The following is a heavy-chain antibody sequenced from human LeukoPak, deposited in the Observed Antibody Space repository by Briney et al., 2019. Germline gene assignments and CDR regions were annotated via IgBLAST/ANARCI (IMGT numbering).Heavy chain of an antibody. CDR2: MSYDGNNK. Sequence: GGSLRLSCSASGFTFSSFGMHWVRQAPGKGLEWVTLMSYDGNNKYSADSVRGRFSISRDNSKNTLYLQMNSLRAEDTAVYYCTCDLDRSDGLWGQGTMVTVSS. J-gene: IGHJ3*01. D-gene: IGHD2-8*01. V-gene: IGHV3-30*03. CDR3: TCDLDRSDGL. CDR1: GFTFSSFG.